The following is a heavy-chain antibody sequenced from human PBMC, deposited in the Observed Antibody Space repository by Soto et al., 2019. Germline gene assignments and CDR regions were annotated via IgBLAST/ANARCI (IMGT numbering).Heavy chain of an antibody. CDR3: ARPGGDSVAFDI. CDR2: IYYSGST. D-gene: IGHD3-16*01. CDR1: GGSISSYY. Sequence: SETLSLTCTVSGGSISSYYWSWIRQPPGKGLEWIGYIYYSGSTNYNPSLKSRVTISVDTSKNQFSLKLSSVTAADTAVYYCARPGGDSVAFDIWGQGTMVTVSS. V-gene: IGHV4-59*01. J-gene: IGHJ3*02.